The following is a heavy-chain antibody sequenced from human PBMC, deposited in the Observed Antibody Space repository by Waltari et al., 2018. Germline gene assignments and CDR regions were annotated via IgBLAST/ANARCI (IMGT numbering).Heavy chain of an antibody. CDR2: IYYSGST. D-gene: IGHD5-12*01. V-gene: IGHV4-39*07. CDR1: GGPTSSSSYY. CDR3: AREVDIVAISGPAFDY. J-gene: IGHJ4*02. Sequence: QLQLQESGPGLVQPSETLSPTRTVAGGPTSSSSYYWGWIRKPPGKGLEWIGSIYYSGSTYYNPSLKSRVTISVDTSKNQFSLKLSSVTAADTAVYYCAREVDIVAISGPAFDYWGQGTLVTVSS.